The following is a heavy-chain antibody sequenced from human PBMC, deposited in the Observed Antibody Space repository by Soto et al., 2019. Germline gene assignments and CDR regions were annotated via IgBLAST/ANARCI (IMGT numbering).Heavy chain of an antibody. CDR3: EKRQSVQGRGGSGPFDY. CDR2: ISGGDGST. J-gene: IGHJ4*02. Sequence: EVQLLESGGGLVQPGGSLRLSCAASGFTFSSYAMSWVRQIPGKGLEWVSAISGGDGSTYYADSVKGRFTISRDNSKNTLYLQMNSLRAEDTAVYYCEKRQSVQGRGGSGPFDYWGQGTLVTVSS. V-gene: IGHV3-23*01. D-gene: IGHD2-15*01. CDR1: GFTFSSYA.